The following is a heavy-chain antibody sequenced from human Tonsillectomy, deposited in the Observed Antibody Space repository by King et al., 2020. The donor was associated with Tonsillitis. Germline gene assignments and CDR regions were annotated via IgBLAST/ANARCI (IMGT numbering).Heavy chain of an antibody. CDR3: ARVGVSYYDSSGMDYNYGMDV. CDR2: IKQDGSEK. V-gene: IGHV3-7*01. J-gene: IGHJ6*02. CDR1: GFTFSSYW. D-gene: IGHD3-22*01. Sequence: QLVQSGGGLVQPGGSLRLSCAASGFTFSSYWMSWVRQAPGKGLEWVANIKQDGSEKYYVDSVKGRFTISRDNAKNSLYLQMNSLRAEDTAVYYCARVGVSYYDSSGMDYNYGMDVWGQGTTVTVSS.